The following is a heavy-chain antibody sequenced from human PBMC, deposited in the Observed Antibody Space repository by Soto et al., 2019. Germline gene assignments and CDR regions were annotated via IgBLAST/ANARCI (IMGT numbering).Heavy chain of an antibody. Sequence: QLHLVQSGAVVKKPGASVTVSCSASGYPVTAYYMHWVRQAPGRGLEWMGGINPATGAAKYTQTFQGRVTMARDPSTDNSFKEPGGPTSGDPAVFYWARGGGVGVAGSAAFDMWGQGTLVTVSS. CDR2: INPATGAA. J-gene: IGHJ3*02. CDR1: GYPVTAYY. V-gene: IGHV1-2*02. D-gene: IGHD3-3*01. CDR3: ARGGGVGVAGSAAFDM.